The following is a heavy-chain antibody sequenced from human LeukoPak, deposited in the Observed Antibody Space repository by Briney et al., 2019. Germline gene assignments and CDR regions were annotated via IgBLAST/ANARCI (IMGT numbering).Heavy chain of an antibody. CDR3: ARDPGLLEYSSSSPGWYFDL. V-gene: IGHV4-34*01. D-gene: IGHD6-6*01. J-gene: IGHJ2*01. Sequence: SETLSLTCADYGGSFSGYYWSWIRQPPGKGLEWIGYIYHSGSTYYNPSLKSRVTISVDRSKNQFSLKLSSVTAADTAVYYCARDPGLLEYSSSSPGWYFDLWGRGTLVTVSS. CDR2: IYHSGST. CDR1: GGSFSGYY.